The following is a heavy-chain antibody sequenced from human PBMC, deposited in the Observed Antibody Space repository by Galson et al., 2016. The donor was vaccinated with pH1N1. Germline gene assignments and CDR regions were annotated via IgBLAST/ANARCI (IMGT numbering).Heavy chain of an antibody. CDR3: AKENWGCEY. D-gene: IGHD7-27*01. V-gene: IGHV3-7*01. CDR1: GFTFSRYY. J-gene: IGHJ4*02. Sequence: SLRLSCAASGFTFSRYYMTWVRQAPGKGLEWVANIKQDGSEKNYVDSVKGRFTISRDNAKNSVYLQMNSLTAEDNAVYYCAKENWGCEYWGQGTLVTVTS. CDR2: IKQDGSEK.